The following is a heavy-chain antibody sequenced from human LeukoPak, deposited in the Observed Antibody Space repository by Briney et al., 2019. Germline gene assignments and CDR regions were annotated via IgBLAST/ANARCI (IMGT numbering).Heavy chain of an antibody. CDR1: GGTFSIYD. CDR2: IIPIFGTA. Sequence: ASVKVSCKASGGTFSIYDIFWVRQAPGQGLEWMGGIIPIFGTANYAQKFQGRVTITADESTSTAYMELSSLRSEDTAVYYCARGESSGWGYYYYMDVWGKGTTVTISS. CDR3: ARGESSGWGYYYYMDV. D-gene: IGHD6-19*01. V-gene: IGHV1-69*13. J-gene: IGHJ6*03.